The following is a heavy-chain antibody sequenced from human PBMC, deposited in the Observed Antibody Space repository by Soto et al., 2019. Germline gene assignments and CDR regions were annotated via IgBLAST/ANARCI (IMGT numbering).Heavy chain of an antibody. V-gene: IGHV3-7*02. Sequence: GGSLRLSCAASGFTFSPYWMSWVRQAPGKGLEWVANIKPDGSEKYYVDSVKGRFTISRDNAKNTVFLDMNSLRAEDTAVYYCARVASGSYDWFDPWGQGTLVTVSS. J-gene: IGHJ5*02. D-gene: IGHD1-26*01. CDR2: IKPDGSEK. CDR3: ARVASGSYDWFDP. CDR1: GFTFSPYW.